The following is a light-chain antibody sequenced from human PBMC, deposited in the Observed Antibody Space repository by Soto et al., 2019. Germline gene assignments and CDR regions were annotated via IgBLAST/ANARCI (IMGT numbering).Light chain of an antibody. J-gene: IGKJ5*01. CDR2: DAS. CDR1: QSVRNY. V-gene: IGKV3-11*01. CDR3: QQRSNWPIT. Sequence: VLTQSPATLSLSPGERATLSCRASQSVRNYLAWYRQKPGQAPRLLIYDASNRATGIPARFSGSGSGTDFTLTISSLEPEDFAVYYCQQRSNWPITFGQGTRLEIK.